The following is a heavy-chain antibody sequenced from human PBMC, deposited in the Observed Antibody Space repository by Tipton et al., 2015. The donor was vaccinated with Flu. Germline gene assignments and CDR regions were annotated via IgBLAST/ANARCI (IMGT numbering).Heavy chain of an antibody. J-gene: IGHJ4*02. V-gene: IGHV4-39*01. Sequence: TLSLTCTVSCGSIRSTNYFCAWIRQPPGKRLELIGSIYPSGTTCYNPSLKSRVTISVDTSKGQFSLKLRSVTAADTAVYYCARLSYYDVDLKNFYFDYWGQGALVTVSS. D-gene: IGHD3-10*02. CDR2: IYPSGTT. CDR3: ARLSYYDVDLKNFYFDY. CDR1: CGSIRSTNYF.